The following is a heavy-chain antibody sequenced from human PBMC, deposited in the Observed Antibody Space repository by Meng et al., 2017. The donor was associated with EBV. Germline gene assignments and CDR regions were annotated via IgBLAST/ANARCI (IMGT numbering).Heavy chain of an antibody. D-gene: IGHD2-21*01. CDR1: GYAFTSYI. CDR2: INVGVGYT. CDR3: VRGPPVGVPGPGDY. J-gene: IGHJ4*02. V-gene: IGHV1-3*01. Sequence: HVQLVQSGAEVKIPGASVKVSCKASGYAFTSYILHWVRQAPGQRLEWMGWINVGVGYTKYSQKFQGRVTISSDTSATTGYMVLSSLRSEDTAVYYCVRGPPVGVPGPGDYWGQGTLVTVSS.